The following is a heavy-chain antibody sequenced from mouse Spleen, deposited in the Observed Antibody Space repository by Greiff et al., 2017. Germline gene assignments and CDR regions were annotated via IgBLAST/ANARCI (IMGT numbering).Heavy chain of an antibody. CDR2: IDPANGNT. V-gene: IGHV14-3*02. CDR3: AYGSSFYAMDY. Sequence: EVQVVESGAELVKPGASVKLSCTASGFNIKDTYMHWVKQRPEQGLEWIGRIDPANGNTKYDPKFQGKATITADTSSNTAYLQLSSLTSEDTAVYYCAYGSSFYAMDYWGQGTSVTVSS. D-gene: IGHD1-1*01. CDR1: GFNIKDTY. J-gene: IGHJ4*01.